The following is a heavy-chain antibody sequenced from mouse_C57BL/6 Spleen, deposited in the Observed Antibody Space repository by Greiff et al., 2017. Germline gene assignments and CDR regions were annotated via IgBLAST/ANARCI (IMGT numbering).Heavy chain of an antibody. D-gene: IGHD1-1*01. CDR1: GYTFTSYW. CDR2: IDPNSGGT. J-gene: IGHJ4*01. Sequence: VQLQQPGAELVKPGASVKLSCKASGYTFTSYWMHWVKQRPGRGLEGIGRIDPNSGGTKYNEKFKSKATLTVDKPSSTAYMQLSSLTSEDSAVYYCARGSYYYGSSYAMDYWGQGTSVTVSS. V-gene: IGHV1-72*01. CDR3: ARGSYYYGSSYAMDY.